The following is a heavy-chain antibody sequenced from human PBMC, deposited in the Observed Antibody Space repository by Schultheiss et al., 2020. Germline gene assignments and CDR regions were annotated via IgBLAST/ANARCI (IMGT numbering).Heavy chain of an antibody. D-gene: IGHD2-15*01. CDR2: ISGSGGST. CDR1: GFTFSSYG. Sequence: GGSLRLSCAASGFTFSSYGMHWVRQAPGKGLEWVSAISGSGGSTYYADSVKGRFTIPRDYSKNTLHLQMNSLRAEDTAVYYCASRLGYCSGGSCYSGMDVWGQGTTVTVSS. CDR3: ASRLGYCSGGSCYSGMDV. J-gene: IGHJ6*02. V-gene: IGHV3-23*01.